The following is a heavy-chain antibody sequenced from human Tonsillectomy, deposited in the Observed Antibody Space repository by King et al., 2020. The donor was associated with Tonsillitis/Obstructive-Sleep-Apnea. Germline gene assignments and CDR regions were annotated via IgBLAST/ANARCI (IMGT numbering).Heavy chain of an antibody. CDR2: IHIAGDT. Sequence: VQLVESGGGVVQPGGSLRLSCAASGFTFRRHDMHWVRQATGKGLEWVSAIHIAGDTSYSDYVKGRFIISRENAKNSLSLQMNDLRAGDTAVYYCAREGALGIWALDIWGPGTMVTVSS. CDR1: GFTFRRHD. D-gene: IGHD7-27*01. V-gene: IGHV3-13*01. J-gene: IGHJ3*02. CDR3: AREGALGIWALDI.